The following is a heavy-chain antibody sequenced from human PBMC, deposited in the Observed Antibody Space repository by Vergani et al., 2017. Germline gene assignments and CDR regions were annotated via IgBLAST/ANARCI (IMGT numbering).Heavy chain of an antibody. Sequence: EVQLVQSGAEVKKPGESLKISCKASGYSFTSYWIGWVRQRPGKGLEWMVIIYPGDSDTRYSPSFQGQVTISADKSISTAYLQWSSLKAADTAMYYCARRGRGYCSSSSCYIIDYWGQGTLVTVSS. D-gene: IGHD2-2*02. J-gene: IGHJ4*02. CDR1: GYSFTSYW. CDR2: IYPGDSDT. V-gene: IGHV5-51*03. CDR3: ARRGRGYCSSSSCYIIDY.